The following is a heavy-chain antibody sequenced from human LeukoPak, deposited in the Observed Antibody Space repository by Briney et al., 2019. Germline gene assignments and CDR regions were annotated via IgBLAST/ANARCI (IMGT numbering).Heavy chain of an antibody. CDR1: GYTFTSYG. CDR2: ISAYNGKT. CDR3: ARDGPDYGDYINFDY. V-gene: IGHV1-18*01. D-gene: IGHD4-17*01. Sequence: ASVKVSCQASGYTFTSYGITWVRQAPGQGLEWMAWISAYNGKTNYAQRFQGRVTMTTDTSTSTAYMELRSLRSDDTAVYYCARDGPDYGDYINFDYWGQGTLVTVSS. J-gene: IGHJ4*02.